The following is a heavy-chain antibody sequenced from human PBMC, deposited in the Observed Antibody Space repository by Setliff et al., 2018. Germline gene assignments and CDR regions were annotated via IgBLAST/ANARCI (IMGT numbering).Heavy chain of an antibody. Sequence: PSETLSLTCTVSGGPINSYYWSWIRQPPGKGLEWIGYIYYSGSTIYNPSLKSRVTISVGTSKNQFSLKLSSVTAADTAVYYCARDRQYCSSPTCYSSYFYYYGMDVWGQGTTVTVSS. D-gene: IGHD2-2*02. V-gene: IGHV4-59*12. CDR2: IYYSGST. CDR3: ARDRQYCSSPTCYSSYFYYYGMDV. CDR1: GGPINSYY. J-gene: IGHJ6*02.